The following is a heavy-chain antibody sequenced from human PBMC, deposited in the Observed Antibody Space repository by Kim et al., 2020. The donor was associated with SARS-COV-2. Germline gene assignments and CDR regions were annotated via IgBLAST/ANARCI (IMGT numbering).Heavy chain of an antibody. CDR1: GFTFSSYS. D-gene: IGHD3-10*01. CDR3: ARDPHYYGSGSYYGEAYFDY. V-gene: IGHV3-21*01. CDR2: ISSSSSYI. J-gene: IGHJ4*02. Sequence: GGSLRLSCAASGFTFSSYSMNWVRQAPGKGLEWVSSISSSSSYIYYADSVKGRFTISRDNAKNSLYLQMNSLRAEDTAVYYCARDPHYYGSGSYYGEAYFDYWGQGTLVTVSS.